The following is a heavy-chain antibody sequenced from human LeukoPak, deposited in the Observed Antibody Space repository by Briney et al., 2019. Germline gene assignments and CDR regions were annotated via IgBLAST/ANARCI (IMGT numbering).Heavy chain of an antibody. V-gene: IGHV3-7*01. D-gene: IGHD2-21*01. Sequence: PGGSLRLSCAASGFTFSSYWMSWVRQAPGKGLEWVANIKQDGSEKYYVDSVKGRFTISRDNAKNSLYLQMNSLRAEDTGVYYCAGSSKGIVVVSASDAFDIWGQGAMVTVSS. CDR2: IKQDGSEK. CDR1: GFTFSSYW. CDR3: AGSSKGIVVVSASDAFDI. J-gene: IGHJ3*02.